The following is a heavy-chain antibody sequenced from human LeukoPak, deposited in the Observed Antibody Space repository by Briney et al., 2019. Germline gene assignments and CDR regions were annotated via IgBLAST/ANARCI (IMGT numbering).Heavy chain of an antibody. CDR2: INPNSGGT. Sequence: ASVKVSCKASEYTFTGYYMHWVRQAPGQGLEWMGWINPNSGGTNYAQKFQGRVTMTRDTSISTAYMELSRLRSDDTAVYYCARDRDYGSGILDYWGQGTLVTVSS. CDR1: EYTFTGYY. D-gene: IGHD3-10*01. CDR3: ARDRDYGSGILDY. J-gene: IGHJ4*02. V-gene: IGHV1-2*02.